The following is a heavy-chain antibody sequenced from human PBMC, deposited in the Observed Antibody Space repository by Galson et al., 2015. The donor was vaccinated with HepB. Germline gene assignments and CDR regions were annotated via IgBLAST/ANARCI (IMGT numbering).Heavy chain of an antibody. CDR1: GYIFTGSY. CDR3: ARAPPGEWFDP. V-gene: IGHV1-2*02. Sequence: SVKVSCKAPGYIFTGSYMHWVRQAPGQGLECMGWINLNSGGTNYVQKFQGRVTMTRDTSISTAYMELSSLRSDDTAVYYCARAPPGEWFDPWGQGTLVTVSS. J-gene: IGHJ5*02. CDR2: INLNSGGT.